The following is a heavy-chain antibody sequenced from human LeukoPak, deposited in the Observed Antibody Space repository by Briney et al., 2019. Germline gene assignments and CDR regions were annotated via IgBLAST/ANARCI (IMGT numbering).Heavy chain of an antibody. D-gene: IGHD2-21*02. CDR2: ISSSGSTI. Sequence: GGSLRLSCAVSGFTFSSYEMNWVRQAPGKGLEWVSYISSSGSTIYYADSVKGRFTISRDNAKNSLYLQMNSLRAEDTAVYYCARDRAVTAIRNGFDYWGQGTLVTVSS. V-gene: IGHV3-48*03. CDR1: GFTFSSYE. CDR3: ARDRAVTAIRNGFDY. J-gene: IGHJ4*02.